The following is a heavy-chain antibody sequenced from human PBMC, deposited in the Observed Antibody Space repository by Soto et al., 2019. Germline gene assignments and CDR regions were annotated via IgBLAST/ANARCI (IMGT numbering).Heavy chain of an antibody. D-gene: IGHD6-19*01. Sequence: QVQLVQSGAEVKKPGSSVKVSCKASGGTFSSYTISWVRQAPGQGLEWMGRIIPILGIANYAQKFQGRVTITADKSTSTAYMELSSLRSEDTAVYYCASLAVDLNWFDPWGQGTLVTVSS. CDR2: IIPILGIA. V-gene: IGHV1-69*02. CDR1: GGTFSSYT. CDR3: ASLAVDLNWFDP. J-gene: IGHJ5*02.